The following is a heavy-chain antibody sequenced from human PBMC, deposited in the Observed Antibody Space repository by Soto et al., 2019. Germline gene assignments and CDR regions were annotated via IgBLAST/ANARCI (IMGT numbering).Heavy chain of an antibody. CDR1: GGTFSSYA. CDR3: ARSQGSSTSLEIYYYYYYGMDV. D-gene: IGHD2-2*01. Sequence: QVRLVQSGADVKKPGSSVKVSCKASGGTFSSYAISWVRQAPGQGLEWMGGIIPISGTANYAQKFQGRVTITADESTSTAYMELSSLRSEDTAVYYCARSQGSSTSLEIYYYYYYGMDVWGQGTTVTVSS. V-gene: IGHV1-69*01. CDR2: IIPISGTA. J-gene: IGHJ6*02.